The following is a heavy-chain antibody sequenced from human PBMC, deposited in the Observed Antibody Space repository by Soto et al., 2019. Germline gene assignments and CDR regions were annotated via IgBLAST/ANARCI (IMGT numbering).Heavy chain of an antibody. D-gene: IGHD2-15*01. CDR2: IITILGIA. CDR3: ARDSGYCTGGSCQIEGPIDY. Sequence: QVQLVQSGAEVKKPGSLVKVSCKASGGTFSSYTISWVRQAPGQGLEWMGRIITILGIATYAQKFQGRVTINADKSTSTDYMEVSSLRSEDTAVYYCARDSGYCTGGSCQIEGPIDYWGQGTLVTVSS. J-gene: IGHJ4*02. V-gene: IGHV1-69*08. CDR1: GGTFSSYT.